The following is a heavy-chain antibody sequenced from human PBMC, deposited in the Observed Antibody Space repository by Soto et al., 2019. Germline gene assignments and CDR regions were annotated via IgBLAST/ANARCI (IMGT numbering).Heavy chain of an antibody. J-gene: IGHJ5*02. CDR2: IIPIFGTA. CDR1: GGTFSSYA. V-gene: IGHV1-69*12. Sequence: QVQLVQSGAEVKKPGSSVKVSCKASGGTFSSYAISWVRQAPGQGLEWMGGIIPIFGTANYAQKFQGRVTITADESTSTAYMELSSLRSEDTAVYYCAVHATYDYVWGSYRHGPFDPWGQGTLVTVSS. CDR3: AVHATYDYVWGSYRHGPFDP. D-gene: IGHD3-16*02.